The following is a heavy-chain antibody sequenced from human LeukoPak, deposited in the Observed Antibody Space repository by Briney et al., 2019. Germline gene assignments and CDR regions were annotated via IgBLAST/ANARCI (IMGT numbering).Heavy chain of an antibody. Sequence: GGSLRLSCAASGFTFSTYAMSWVRQAPGKGLEWVSTISGSGGSTYYADSVKGRFTIYRDNSKNTLYLQTNSLRAEDTAVYYCAKSPGWLLLFDYWGQGTLVTVSS. J-gene: IGHJ4*02. D-gene: IGHD3-22*01. CDR2: ISGSGGST. CDR1: GFTFSTYA. V-gene: IGHV3-23*01. CDR3: AKSPGWLLLFDY.